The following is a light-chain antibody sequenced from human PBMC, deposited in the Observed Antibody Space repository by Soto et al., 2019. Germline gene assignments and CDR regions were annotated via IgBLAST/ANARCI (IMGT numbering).Light chain of an antibody. V-gene: IGLV1-40*01. Sequence: QSVLTQPTSVSGAPGQRITISCTGSSSNIGAGYDVQWYQQLPGTAPKLIIYGNSHRPSGVPDRFSGSKSGTSASLAITGLQTEDEADYYCQSYDSSLSALYVLGTGTKLTVL. CDR2: GNS. CDR1: SSNIGAGYD. CDR3: QSYDSSLSALYV. J-gene: IGLJ1*01.